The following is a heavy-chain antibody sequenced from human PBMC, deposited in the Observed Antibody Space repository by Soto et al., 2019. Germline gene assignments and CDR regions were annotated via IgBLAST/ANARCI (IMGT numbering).Heavy chain of an antibody. Sequence: PSETLSLTCAVYDGSYSGYFWSWIRQPPGKGLEWIGEISYSGSTNYNPSLMSRVTISVDTSKNQVSLKLSSVTAADTAVYYCAYCSSTTCYARLRYWGQGTLVTVSS. CDR3: AYCSSTTCYARLRY. CDR2: ISYSGST. V-gene: IGHV4-34*01. CDR1: DGSYSGYF. J-gene: IGHJ4*02. D-gene: IGHD2-2*01.